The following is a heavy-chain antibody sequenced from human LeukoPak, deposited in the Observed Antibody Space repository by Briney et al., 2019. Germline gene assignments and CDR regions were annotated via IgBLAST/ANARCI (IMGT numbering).Heavy chain of an antibody. CDR3: ATLLYSSSYFNY. D-gene: IGHD6-13*01. J-gene: IGHJ4*02. Sequence: SETLSLTCTVSGYSLSSGYYWGWIRQPPGKGVEWIGSIYHSGSTYYNPSLKSRVTISVDTSKNQFSLKLSSVTAADTAVYYCATLLYSSSYFNYGGQGTLVTFSS. V-gene: IGHV4-38-2*02. CDR2: IYHSGST. CDR1: GYSLSSGYY.